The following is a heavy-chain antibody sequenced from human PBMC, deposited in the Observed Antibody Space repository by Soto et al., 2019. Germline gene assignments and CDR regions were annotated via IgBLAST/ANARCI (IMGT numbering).Heavy chain of an antibody. CDR2: INHSGST. D-gene: IGHD5-12*01. CDR1: GGSFSGYY. Sequence: PSETLSLTCAVYGGSFSGYYWSWIRQPPGKGLEWIGEINHSGSTNYNPSLKSRVTISVDTSKNQFSLKLSSVTAADTAVYYCASVSGYDNYYYYGMDVWGQGTTVTVSS. CDR3: ASVSGYDNYYYYGMDV. J-gene: IGHJ6*02. V-gene: IGHV4-34*01.